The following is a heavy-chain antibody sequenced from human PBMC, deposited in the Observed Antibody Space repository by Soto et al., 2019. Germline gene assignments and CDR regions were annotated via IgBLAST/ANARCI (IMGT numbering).Heavy chain of an antibody. CDR3: ARAGTTMVRGVISGWFDP. J-gene: IGHJ5*02. CDR2: IYYSGST. V-gene: IGHV4-59*01. CDR1: GCSISIYY. Sequence: SETLSLTCTVSGCSISIYYWSWIRQPPGKGLEWIGYIYYSGSTNYNPSLKSRVTISVDTSKNQFSLKLSSVTAADTAVYYCARAGTTMVRGVISGWFDPWGQGTLVTVSS. D-gene: IGHD3-10*01.